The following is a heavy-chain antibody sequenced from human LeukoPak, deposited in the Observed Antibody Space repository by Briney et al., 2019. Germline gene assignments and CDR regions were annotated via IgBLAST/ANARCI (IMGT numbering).Heavy chain of an antibody. J-gene: IGHJ3*02. Sequence: ASVKVSCKVSGYTLTELSMHWVRQAPGKGLEWMGGFDPEDGETIYAQKFQGRVTMTEDTSTDTAYMELSSLRSEDTAVYYCATVDYYDSSGYKRGGAFDIWGQGTMVTVSS. D-gene: IGHD3-22*01. CDR1: GYTLTELS. V-gene: IGHV1-24*01. CDR3: ATVDYYDSSGYKRGGAFDI. CDR2: FDPEDGET.